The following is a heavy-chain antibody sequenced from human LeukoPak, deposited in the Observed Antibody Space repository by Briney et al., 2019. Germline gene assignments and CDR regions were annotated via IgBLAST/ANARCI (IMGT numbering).Heavy chain of an antibody. V-gene: IGHV3-49*04. CDR3: TRDHYGDVHFDY. CDR1: GFTFGDYA. D-gene: IGHD4-17*01. CDR2: IRTKPYGGTP. J-gene: IGHJ4*02. Sequence: GGSLRLSCTASGFTFGDYALSWVRQAPGKGLEWVGFIRTKPYGGTPEYAASVKGRSTISRDDSRSIAYLEMNSLKTEDTAVYYCTRDHYGDVHFDYWGQGTQVTVSS.